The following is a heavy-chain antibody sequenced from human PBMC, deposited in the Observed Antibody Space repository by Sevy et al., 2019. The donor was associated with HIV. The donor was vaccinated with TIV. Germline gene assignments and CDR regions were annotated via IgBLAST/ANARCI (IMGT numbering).Heavy chain of an antibody. V-gene: IGHV3-66*01. CDR3: ARGRSGYGYALNY. D-gene: IGHD5-18*01. J-gene: IGHJ4*02. Sequence: GGSLRLSCAASGFTVNSNYMTWVRQAPGKGLEGVSVIHSDDTTYHADSVKDRFTISRDNFKNTLYLHMSSLRAEDTAVYYCARGRSGYGYALNYWGQRTLVTVSS. CDR2: IHSDDTT. CDR1: GFTVNSNY.